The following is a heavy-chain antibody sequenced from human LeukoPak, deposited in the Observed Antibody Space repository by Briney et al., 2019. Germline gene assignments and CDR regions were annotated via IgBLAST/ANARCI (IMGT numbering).Heavy chain of an antibody. CDR3: STAKFDN. CDR2: ISSSSTNI. CDR1: GVALSDYS. J-gene: IGHJ4*02. Sequence: GGSLRVSCAASGVALSDYSMNWVRQTPGKGLEWLSYISSSSTNIYYADSVKGRFTISRDNAKNSLYLQTNSLRAEDTAVYYCSTAKFDNWGQGTLVTVSS. V-gene: IGHV3-48*01.